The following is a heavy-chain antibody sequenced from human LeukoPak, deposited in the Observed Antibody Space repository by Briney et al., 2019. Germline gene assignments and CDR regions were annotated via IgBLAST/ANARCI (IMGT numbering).Heavy chain of an antibody. CDR1: GFSVSNTY. CDR3: ARSAARLRYYYAMDV. V-gene: IGHV3-53*04. Sequence: GGSLRLSCAASGFSVSNTYMSWVRQAPGKGPEWVSVIYSGDSGVSTYYADSVKGRFTISRHNSKNTLYLQMSSLRAEDTAVYLCARSAARLRYYYAMDVWGQGTTVTVCS. J-gene: IGHJ6*02. D-gene: IGHD6-6*01. CDR2: IYSGDSGVST.